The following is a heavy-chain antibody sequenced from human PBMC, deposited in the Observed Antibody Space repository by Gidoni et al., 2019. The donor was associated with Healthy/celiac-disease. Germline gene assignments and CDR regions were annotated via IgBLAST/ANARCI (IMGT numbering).Heavy chain of an antibody. CDR1: GGSFRGYY. CDR3: ARAGGYYDSSGYYYFDY. D-gene: IGHD3-22*01. Sequence: QVQLQQWGAGLLKPSETLSLTCAVYGGSFRGYYWSWLRQPPGKGLEWIGEINHRGSTNYNPSLKSRVTISVDTSKNQFSLKLRSVTAAETAVYYCARAGGYYDSSGYYYFDYWGQGTLVTVSS. J-gene: IGHJ4*02. V-gene: IGHV4-34*01. CDR2: INHRGST.